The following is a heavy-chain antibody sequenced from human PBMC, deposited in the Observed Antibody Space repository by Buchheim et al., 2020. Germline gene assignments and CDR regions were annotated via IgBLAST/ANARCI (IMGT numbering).Heavy chain of an antibody. D-gene: IGHD2-2*01. V-gene: IGHV4-34*01. CDR1: GGSFSGHY. CDR2: MSHRGSP. J-gene: IGHJ6*03. CDR3: ARGGLLVRYQDYMDV. Sequence: QLQLQESGPGLLKPSETLSLTCGVSGGSFSGHYSTWIRQSPGKGLEWIGEMSHRGSPNYNPSLKSRVTISLDTSKNQFSLELRSVTAADTAVYYCARGGLLVRYQDYMDVWGKGTT.